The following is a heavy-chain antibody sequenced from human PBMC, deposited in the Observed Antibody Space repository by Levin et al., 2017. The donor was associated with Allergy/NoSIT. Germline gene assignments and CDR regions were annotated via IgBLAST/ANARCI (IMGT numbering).Heavy chain of an antibody. J-gene: IGHJ2*01. CDR1: GFTVSSNY. V-gene: IGHV3-53*01. D-gene: IGHD3-10*01. CDR2: IYSGGST. Sequence: GGSLRLSCAASGFTVSSNYMSWVRQAPGKGLEWVSVIYSGGSTYYADSVKGRFTISRDNSKNTLYLQMNSLRAEDTAVYYCARVRRGSGNWYFDLWGRGTLVTVSS. CDR3: ARVRRGSGNWYFDL.